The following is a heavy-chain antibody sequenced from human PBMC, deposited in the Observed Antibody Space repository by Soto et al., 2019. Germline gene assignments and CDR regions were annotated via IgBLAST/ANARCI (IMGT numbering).Heavy chain of an antibody. Sequence: QVQLQESGPGLVKPSETLSLTCTVSGDSLGNYYWFWIRQPVGKGLEWIGRVSSSGNTSANPTLNTRATMSIATSTNQFPLGPRSVTAADTAVSYGARADYEILTGSYAMDVWGQGTTVIVSS. D-gene: IGHD3-9*01. CDR1: GDSLGNYY. J-gene: IGHJ6*02. V-gene: IGHV4-4*07. CDR2: VSSSGNT. CDR3: ARADYEILTGSYAMDV.